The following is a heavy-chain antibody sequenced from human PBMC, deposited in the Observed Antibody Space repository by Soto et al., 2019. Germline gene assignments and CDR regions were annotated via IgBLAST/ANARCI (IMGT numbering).Heavy chain of an antibody. V-gene: IGHV4-31*03. CDR1: GFSISSGCYY. Sequence: SETLSLTCPFSGFSISSGCYYWSWIRQHPGKGLEWIGYIYYSGSTYYNPSLKSRVTISVDTSKNQFSLKLSSVTAADTAVYYCARHYYDSSGYYPFDPWGQGTLVNVSS. D-gene: IGHD3-22*01. J-gene: IGHJ5*02. CDR3: ARHYYDSSGYYPFDP. CDR2: IYYSGST.